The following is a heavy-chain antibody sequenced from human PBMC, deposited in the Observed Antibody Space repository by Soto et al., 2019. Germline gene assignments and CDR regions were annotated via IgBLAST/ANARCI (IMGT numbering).Heavy chain of an antibody. D-gene: IGHD6-6*01. CDR3: ARSGGSSIDY. Sequence: PSETLSLTCTVSGGSIGSYYWTWIRQPPGKGLEWIGYRNHRGSANYNPFLKSRLAISIDASKNQFSLNLTSVTTADTVVYYCARSGGSSIDYWGQGTPVTVSS. CDR2: RNHRGSA. V-gene: IGHV4-59*01. J-gene: IGHJ4*02. CDR1: GGSIGSYY.